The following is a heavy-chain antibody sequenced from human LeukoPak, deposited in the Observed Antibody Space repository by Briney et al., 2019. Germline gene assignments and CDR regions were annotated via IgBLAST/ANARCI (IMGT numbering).Heavy chain of an antibody. V-gene: IGHV4-59*08. J-gene: IGHJ4*02. CDR1: GGSISSYY. Sequence: PSETLSLTCTVSGGSISSYYWSWIRQPPGKGLEWIGYIYYSGSTNYNPSLKSRVTISVDTSKNQFSLKLSSVTAADTAVYYCARNVQGLTVTPDHWGQGTLVTVSS. CDR3: ARNVQGLTVTPDH. CDR2: IYYSGST. D-gene: IGHD4-17*01.